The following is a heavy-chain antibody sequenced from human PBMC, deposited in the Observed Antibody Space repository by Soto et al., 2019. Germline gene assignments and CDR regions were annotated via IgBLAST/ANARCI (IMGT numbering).Heavy chain of an antibody. Sequence: GGSLRLSCAASGFTFSSYSMNWVRQAPGKGLEWVSYISSSSSTIYYADSVKGRFTISRDNAKNSLYLQMNSLRAEDTAVYYCAREGHRSILSYYYDSSGYYYYYYGMDVWGQGTTVTVSS. CDR3: AREGHRSILSYYYDSSGYYYYYYGMDV. J-gene: IGHJ6*02. D-gene: IGHD3-22*01. V-gene: IGHV3-48*04. CDR2: ISSSSSTI. CDR1: GFTFSSYS.